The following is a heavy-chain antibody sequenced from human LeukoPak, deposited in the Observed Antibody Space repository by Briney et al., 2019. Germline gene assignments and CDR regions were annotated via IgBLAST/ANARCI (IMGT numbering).Heavy chain of an antibody. CDR3: TRVTTNGYFEY. D-gene: IGHD1-1*01. CDR1: GFTFSSYW. J-gene: IGHJ4*02. CDR2: IKFDQSEK. V-gene: IGHV3-7*04. Sequence: GGSLRLSCAASGFTFSSYWMHWVRQAPGKGLEWVASIKFDQSEKHHVDSVKGRFTISRDNAKNSLFLQMNSLRGEDTAVYFCTRVTTNGYFEYWGQGTLVTVSS.